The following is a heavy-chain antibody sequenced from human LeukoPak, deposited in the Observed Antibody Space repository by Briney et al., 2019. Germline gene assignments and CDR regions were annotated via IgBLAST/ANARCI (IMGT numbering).Heavy chain of an antibody. Sequence: GGSLRLSCAASGFTFSDYYMSWIRQAPGKGLEWVSYISSSGSTIYYADSVKGRFTISRDNAKNSLYLQMNSLRAEGTAVYYCASADIVVVPAAMWHAFDIWGQGTMVTVSS. V-gene: IGHV3-11*01. CDR2: ISSSGSTI. D-gene: IGHD2-2*01. CDR1: GFTFSDYY. J-gene: IGHJ3*02. CDR3: ASADIVVVPAAMWHAFDI.